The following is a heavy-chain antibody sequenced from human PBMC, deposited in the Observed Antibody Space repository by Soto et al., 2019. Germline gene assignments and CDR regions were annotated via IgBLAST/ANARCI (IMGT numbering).Heavy chain of an antibody. CDR1: GGSISSSHW. CDR2: IYHSGST. CDR3: VRDADETAIVPAPWLV. V-gene: IGHV4-4*02. D-gene: IGHD2-21*02. J-gene: IGHJ6*02. Sequence: SEILSLTXAVSGGSISSSHWWGWVRQAPGKGLEWIGEIYHSGSTNYNPSLKSRITMSVDKSKNQFSVNLSSVTAADTAVYYCVRDADETAIVPAPWLVWGRGTMVTVSS.